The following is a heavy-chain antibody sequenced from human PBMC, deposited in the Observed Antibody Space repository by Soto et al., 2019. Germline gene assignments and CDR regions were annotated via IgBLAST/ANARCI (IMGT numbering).Heavy chain of an antibody. Sequence: LRLSCAASGFIFNNYGMSWARQAPGKGLEWVSGISDSGDTTHYADSVKGRFIISRDYSKNTLYLEMNSLRREDTAVYYCARNGTDMFGGMDVWGQGTTVTVSS. CDR2: ISDSGDTT. CDR3: ARNGTDMFGGMDV. CDR1: GFIFNNYG. D-gene: IGHD1-1*01. J-gene: IGHJ6*02. V-gene: IGHV3-23*01.